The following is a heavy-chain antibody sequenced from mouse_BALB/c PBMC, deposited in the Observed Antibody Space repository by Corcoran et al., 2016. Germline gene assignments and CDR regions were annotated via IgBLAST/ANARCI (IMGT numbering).Heavy chain of an antibody. CDR2: INPYNDGT. CDR3: ARLYPGIAMDY. J-gene: IGHJ4*01. Sequence: EVQLQQSGPELVKPGASVKMSCKASGYTFTSYVMHWLKQKPGQGLEWIGYINPYNDGTKYNEKFKGKATLPSDKSSSTAYMELSSLTSEDSAVYYCARLYPGIAMDYWGQGTSVTVSS. CDR1: GYTFTSYV. V-gene: IGHV1S136*01.